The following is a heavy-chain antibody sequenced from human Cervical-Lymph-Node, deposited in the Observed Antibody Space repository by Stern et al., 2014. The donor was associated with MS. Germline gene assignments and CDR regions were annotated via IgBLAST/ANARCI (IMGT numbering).Heavy chain of an antibody. Sequence: VQLVESGGGVVQPGRSLRLSCAASGFNFSTYGMPWVRQAPGQGVEWVAIMSNDGSKKYYAASVKGRFTISRDNPKNTLYLQMNTLRPEDTAVYYCAKICSSTTSNGVDYWGQGTLVIVSS. CDR3: AKICSSTTSNGVDY. D-gene: IGHD2-2*01. J-gene: IGHJ4*02. CDR1: GFNFSTYG. CDR2: MSNDGSKK. V-gene: IGHV3-30*18.